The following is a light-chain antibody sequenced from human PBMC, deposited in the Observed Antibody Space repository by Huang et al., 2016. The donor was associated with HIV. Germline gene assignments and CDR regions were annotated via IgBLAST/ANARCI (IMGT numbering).Light chain of an antibody. CDR1: QGISSY. CDR3: QQYYSYPPT. Sequence: AIRMTQSPSSLSASTGDRVTITCRASQGISSYLAWYQQKPGKAPKLLIYAASTLQSGVPSRLSGSGSGTDFTLTISCLQSEDFATYYCQQYYSYPPTFGQGTKLEIK. J-gene: IGKJ2*01. V-gene: IGKV1-8*01. CDR2: AAS.